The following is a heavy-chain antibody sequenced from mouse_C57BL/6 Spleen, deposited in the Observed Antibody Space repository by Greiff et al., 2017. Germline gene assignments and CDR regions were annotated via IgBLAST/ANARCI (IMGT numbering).Heavy chain of an antibody. Sequence: VQLQQSGPELVKPGASVKISCKASGYAFSSSWMNWVKQRPGKGLEWIGRIYPGAGDTNYNGKFKGKATLTADKSSSTAYMQLSSLTSEDSAVYFCARSEYFDYWGQGTTLTVSS. CDR1: GYAFSSSW. CDR3: ARSEYFDY. CDR2: IYPGAGDT. V-gene: IGHV1-82*01. J-gene: IGHJ2*01.